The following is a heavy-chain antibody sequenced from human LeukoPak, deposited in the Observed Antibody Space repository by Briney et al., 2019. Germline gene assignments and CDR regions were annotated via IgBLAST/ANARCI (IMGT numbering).Heavy chain of an antibody. CDR1: GFTFGNYG. CDR3: ARRYCSGGSCYSFRGDWFDP. V-gene: IGHV3-33*01. J-gene: IGHJ5*02. Sequence: GGSLRLSCAASGFTFGNYGMHWVRQAPGKGLEWVAVIWYDGSNKYYADSVKGRFTISRDNSKNTLYLQMNSLRAEDTAVYYCARRYCSGGSCYSFRGDWFDPWGQGTLVTVSS. CDR2: IWYDGSNK. D-gene: IGHD2-15*01.